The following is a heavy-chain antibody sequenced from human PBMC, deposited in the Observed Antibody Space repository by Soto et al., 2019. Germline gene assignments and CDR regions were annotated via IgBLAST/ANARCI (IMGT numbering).Heavy chain of an antibody. CDR2: IIGGDGDK. CDR1: GFTFDEFG. J-gene: IGHJ5*01. CDR3: AKDRDPDGIWTFDS. Sequence: GGSLRLSCAASGFTFDEFGMSWVRQVPGKGLEWVSGIIGGDGDKFYSDSVKGRFTISRDNSKDMLFLQMSSLRVDDTAVYYCAKDRDPDGIWTFDSWGQGTLVTVSS. V-gene: IGHV3-23*01. D-gene: IGHD3-9*01.